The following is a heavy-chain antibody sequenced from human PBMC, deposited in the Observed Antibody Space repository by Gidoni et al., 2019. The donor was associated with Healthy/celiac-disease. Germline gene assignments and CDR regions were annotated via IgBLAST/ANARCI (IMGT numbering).Heavy chain of an antibody. Sequence: QVQLVQSGAEVKKPGASVKVSCKASGYTFTSYYMHWVRQAPGQGLEWMGIINPSGGSTSYAQKFQGRVTMTRDTSTSTVYMELSSLRSEDTAVYYCARDLRLPLTPYYFDYWGQGTLVTVSS. V-gene: IGHV1-46*01. CDR1: GYTFTSYY. J-gene: IGHJ4*02. D-gene: IGHD6-25*01. CDR3: ARDLRLPLTPYYFDY. CDR2: INPSGGST.